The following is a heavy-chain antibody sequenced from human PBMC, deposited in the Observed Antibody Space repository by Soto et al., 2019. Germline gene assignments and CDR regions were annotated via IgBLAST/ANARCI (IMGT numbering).Heavy chain of an antibody. CDR2: IRNKANSYSK. D-gene: IGHD2-8*01. CDR1: GFTFSDNY. Sequence: EVQVAESGGGLVQPGGSLRLSCAASGFTFSDNYMDWVRKVPGKGLEWVGRIRNKANSYSKAYAASVKGRFIISRDDSENSVYLQMNSLKVEDTAVYYCAPLTGVWGQGTLVTVSS. CDR3: APLTGV. V-gene: IGHV3-72*01. J-gene: IGHJ1*01.